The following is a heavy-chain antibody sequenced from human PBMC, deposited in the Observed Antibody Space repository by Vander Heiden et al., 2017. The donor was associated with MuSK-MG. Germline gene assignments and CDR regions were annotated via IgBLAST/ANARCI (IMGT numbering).Heavy chain of an antibody. D-gene: IGHD3-9*01. Sequence: QVQLVESGGGVVQPGRSLRLSCAASGFNFSTYGMHWVRQAPGEGLGWVALIWNDGKTQYYADSVKGRFTISRDNSKNMLYLQMNSLRAEDTAVYYCANNYDVLTGYWTFDYWGQGIPVTVSS. CDR1: GFNFSTYG. CDR2: IWNDGKTQ. CDR3: ANNYDVLTGYWTFDY. V-gene: IGHV3-33*06. J-gene: IGHJ4*02.